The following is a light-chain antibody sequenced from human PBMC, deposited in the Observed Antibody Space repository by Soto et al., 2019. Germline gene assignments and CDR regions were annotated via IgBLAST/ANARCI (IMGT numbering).Light chain of an antibody. Sequence: QAVVTQSPSASASLGASVKLTCTLSSGHSSYAIAWHQQQLEKGPRYLMKLNSDGSHSKGDGIPDRFSGSSSGAERYLTISSLQSEDEADYYCQTWGTGIVVFGGGTKLTVL. J-gene: IGLJ2*01. CDR2: LNSDGSH. CDR1: SGHSSYA. CDR3: QTWGTGIVV. V-gene: IGLV4-69*01.